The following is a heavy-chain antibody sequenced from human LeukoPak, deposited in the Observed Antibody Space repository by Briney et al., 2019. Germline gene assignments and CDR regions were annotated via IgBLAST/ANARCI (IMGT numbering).Heavy chain of an antibody. Sequence: SETLSLTCAVYGGCFSGYYWSWIRQPPGKGLEWIGEINHSGSTNYNPSLKSRVTISVDTSKNQFSLKLSSVTAADTAVYYCARRRFGGSYDYWGQGTLVTVSS. CDR1: GGCFSGYY. D-gene: IGHD1-26*01. V-gene: IGHV4-34*01. CDR2: INHSGST. J-gene: IGHJ4*02. CDR3: ARRRFGGSYDY.